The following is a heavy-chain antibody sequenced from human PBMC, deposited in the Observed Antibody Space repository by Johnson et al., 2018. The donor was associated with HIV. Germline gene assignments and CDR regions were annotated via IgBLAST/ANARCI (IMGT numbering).Heavy chain of an antibody. Sequence: VQLVESGGGVVQPGRSLRLSCAASGFTFSSYAMHWVRQAPGKGLEWVAVISYDGSNKYYADSVKGRFTISRDNSKNTLYLQMNSLKTEDTALYYCTTDSSGGYAFDIWGQGTVVTVS. CDR1: GFTFSSYA. D-gene: IGHD1-1*01. CDR3: TTDSSGGYAFDI. J-gene: IGHJ3*02. CDR2: ISYDGSNK. V-gene: IGHV3-30-3*01.